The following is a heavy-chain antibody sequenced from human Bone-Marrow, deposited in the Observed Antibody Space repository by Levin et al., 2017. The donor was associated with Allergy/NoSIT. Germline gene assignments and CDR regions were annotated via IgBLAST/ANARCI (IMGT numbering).Heavy chain of an antibody. V-gene: IGHV1-18*01. D-gene: IGHD2-2*01. CDR2: ISAYNGNT. CDR3: ARQGIVVVPAANYYYMDV. Sequence: GESLKISCKASGYTFTSYGISWVRQAPGQGLEWMGWISAYNGNTNYAQKLQGRVTMTTDTSTSTAYMELRSLRSDDTAVYYCARQGIVVVPAANYYYMDVWGKGTTVTVSS. CDR1: GYTFTSYG. J-gene: IGHJ6*03.